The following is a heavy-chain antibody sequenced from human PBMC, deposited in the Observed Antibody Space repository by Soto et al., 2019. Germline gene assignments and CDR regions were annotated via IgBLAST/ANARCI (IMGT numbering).Heavy chain of an antibody. CDR1: GGSISSYY. J-gene: IGHJ6*03. Sequence: PSETLSLTCTVSGGSISSYYWSWIRQPPGKGLEWIGYIYYSGSTNYNPSLKSRVTISVDTSKNQFSLKLSSVTAADTAVYYCARSSAHQVDYYYYMDVWGKGTTVTVSS. CDR2: IYYSGST. V-gene: IGHV4-59*01. D-gene: IGHD1-26*01. CDR3: ARSSAHQVDYYYYMDV.